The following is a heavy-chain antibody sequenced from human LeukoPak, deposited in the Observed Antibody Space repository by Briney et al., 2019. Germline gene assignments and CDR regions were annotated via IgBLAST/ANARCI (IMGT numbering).Heavy chain of an antibody. J-gene: IGHJ5*02. D-gene: IGHD6-13*01. V-gene: IGHV3-48*01. Sequence: GGSLRLSCEASGFTFSSYSMNWVRQAPGKGLEWVSYISSSGRTKYYAASVKGRFTISRDNAKNTLYLQMSNLRAEDTAVYYCARARAGSTSITEFDPWGQGTLVTVSS. CDR1: GFTFSSYS. CDR3: ARARAGSTSITEFDP. CDR2: ISSSGRTK.